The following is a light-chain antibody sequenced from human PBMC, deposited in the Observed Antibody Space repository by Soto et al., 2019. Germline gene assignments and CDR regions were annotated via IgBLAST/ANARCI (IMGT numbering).Light chain of an antibody. CDR1: QSVTTN. Sequence: EIVMTQSPATLSVSPGERATLSCRASQSVTTNLAWYQQKPGQAPRLLIYGASTRATGIPARFSGSGSGTEFTLTISILQSDDFAVYYCQQYTNRPPWTFGQGTRVDFK. CDR2: GAS. CDR3: QQYTNRPPWT. J-gene: IGKJ1*01. V-gene: IGKV3-15*01.